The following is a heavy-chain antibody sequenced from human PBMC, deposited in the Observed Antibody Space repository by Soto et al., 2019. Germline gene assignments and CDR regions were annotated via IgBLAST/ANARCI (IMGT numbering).Heavy chain of an antibody. J-gene: IGHJ5*02. CDR2: IIPMFDTA. Sequence: ASVKVSCKASGCTFTSYDINWVRQATGQGLEWMGRIIPMFDTADYAQKFQGRVTITADKSTSTAYMELSSLRSEDTAVYYCARWICSSTSCPGHNDPWGQGTLVTVSS. CDR1: GCTFTSYD. D-gene: IGHD2-2*01. V-gene: IGHV1-69*06. CDR3: ARWICSSTSCPGHNDP.